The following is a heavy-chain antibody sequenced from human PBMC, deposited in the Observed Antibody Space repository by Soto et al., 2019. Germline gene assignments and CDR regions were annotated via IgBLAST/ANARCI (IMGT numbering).Heavy chain of an antibody. CDR2: INPSGGST. CDR3: ARGLTLGTFDY. Sequence: QVQLVQSGAEVKKPGASVKVSCKASGYTFTSYYMHWVRQAPGQGLEWMGIINPSGGSTSYAQKVQGXXTXTXXTSTSTVYMELSSLRSEDTAVYYCARGLTLGTFDYWGQGNLVTVSS. CDR1: GYTFTSYY. D-gene: IGHD1-1*01. J-gene: IGHJ4*02. V-gene: IGHV1-46*01.